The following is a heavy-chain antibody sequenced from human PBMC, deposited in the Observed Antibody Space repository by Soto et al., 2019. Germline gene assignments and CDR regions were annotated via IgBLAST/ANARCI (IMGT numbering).Heavy chain of an antibody. V-gene: IGHV3-21*01. CDR3: ARDLIFQQPLLQSDVPYYYYGMDV. D-gene: IGHD2-15*01. J-gene: IGHJ6*02. CDR2: ISSSSSYI. Sequence: EVQLVESGGGLVKPGGSLRLSCAASGFTFSSYSMNWVRQAPGKGLEWVSSISSSSSYIYYADSVKGRFTISRDNAKNSLYLQMNSLGDEDTAVYYCARDLIFQQPLLQSDVPYYYYGMDVWGQGTTVNVSS. CDR1: GFTFSSYS.